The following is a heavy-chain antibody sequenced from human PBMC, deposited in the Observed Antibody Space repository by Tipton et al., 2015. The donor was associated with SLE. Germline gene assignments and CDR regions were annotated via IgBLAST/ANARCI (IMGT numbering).Heavy chain of an antibody. Sequence: SLRLSCATSGFTFSNYGMAWVRQAPGKGLEWVSAISGRGDSTYYADSVKGRFTISRDNAKNTLYLQMNSLRAEDTAVYYCARDLGSDILTGYSEPYYYYGMDVWGQGTTVTVSS. J-gene: IGHJ6*02. CDR2: ISGRGDST. CDR1: GFTFSNYG. D-gene: IGHD3-9*01. CDR3: ARDLGSDILTGYSEPYYYYGMDV. V-gene: IGHV3-23*01.